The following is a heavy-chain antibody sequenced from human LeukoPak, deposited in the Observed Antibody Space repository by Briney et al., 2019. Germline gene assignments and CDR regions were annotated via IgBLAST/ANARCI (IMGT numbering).Heavy chain of an antibody. Sequence: SVKVSCKASGGTFSSYAISWVRQAPGQGLEWMGGIIPIFGTANYAQKFQGRVTITTDESTSTAYMDLSSLRSEDTAVYYCARDAYDSSGYYPYYFDYWGQGTLVTVSS. CDR3: ARDAYDSSGYYPYYFDY. CDR1: GGTFSSYA. V-gene: IGHV1-69*05. CDR2: IIPIFGTA. D-gene: IGHD3-22*01. J-gene: IGHJ4*02.